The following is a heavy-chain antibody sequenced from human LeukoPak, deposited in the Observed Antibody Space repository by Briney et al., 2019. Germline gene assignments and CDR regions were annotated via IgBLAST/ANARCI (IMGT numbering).Heavy chain of an antibody. Sequence: KPSETLSLTCTVSGGSVSTSDYYWGWIRQSPVKGLEWIVDVFYTGKTNYNPSLRGRATISIDTSKNQFSLKLTYVTAADSAVYYCARVFDSWGQGTLVTVSS. CDR1: GGSVSTSDYY. CDR2: VFYTGKT. CDR3: ARVFDS. J-gene: IGHJ4*02. V-gene: IGHV4-39*07.